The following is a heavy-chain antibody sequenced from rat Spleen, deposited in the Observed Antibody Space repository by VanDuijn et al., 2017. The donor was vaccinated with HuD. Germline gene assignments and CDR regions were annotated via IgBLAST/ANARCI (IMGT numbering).Heavy chain of an antibody. D-gene: IGHD1-11*01. Sequence: EVQLVESGGGLVQPGRSLKLSCTASGLSFSNYDMAWVRQAPTKGLEWVAIISYGGRTYYRDSVKGRFTVSRDNAKSTLYLQMDSLGSEDTATYYCARRHYGYTDYFDYWGQGVMVTVSS. J-gene: IGHJ2*01. CDR1: GLSFSNYD. CDR2: ISYGGRT. CDR3: ARRHYGYTDYFDY. V-gene: IGHV5-29*01.